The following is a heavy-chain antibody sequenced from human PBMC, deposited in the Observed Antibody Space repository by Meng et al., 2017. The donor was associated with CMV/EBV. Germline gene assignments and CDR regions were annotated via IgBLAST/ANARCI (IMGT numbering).Heavy chain of an antibody. CDR2: INPSDGNT. J-gene: IGHJ6*02. CDR1: GYTFITYY. Sequence: ASVKVSCKSSGYTFITYYMNWVRQAPGQGLEWMGIINPSDGNTKYAQKFQGRVTLTRDTSTSTVYMELGSLRSEDTAVYYCARVGGVVPAYYYGMDAWGQGTTVTVSS. CDR3: ARVGGVVPAYYYGMDA. D-gene: IGHD2-2*01. V-gene: IGHV1-46*01.